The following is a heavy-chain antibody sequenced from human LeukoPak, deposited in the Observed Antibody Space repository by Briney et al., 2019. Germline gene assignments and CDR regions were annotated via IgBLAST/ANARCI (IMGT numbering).Heavy chain of an antibody. CDR2: MYYSGNT. J-gene: IGHJ3*02. V-gene: IGHV4-59*08. CDR3: ARHTLVGARNAFDI. CDR1: GGSISSYY. Sequence: SETLSLTCNVSGGSISSYYWSWLRQPPGKGLEWIGYMYYSGNTNYNPSLKSRVATSVDTSKNQFSLKLSSVTAADTAVYYCARHTLVGARNAFDIWGQGTMVTVSS. D-gene: IGHD1-26*01.